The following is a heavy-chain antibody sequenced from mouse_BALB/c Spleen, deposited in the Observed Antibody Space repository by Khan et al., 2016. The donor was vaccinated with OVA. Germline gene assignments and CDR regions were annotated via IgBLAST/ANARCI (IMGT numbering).Heavy chain of an antibody. CDR2: ISTYYGDA. J-gene: IGHJ4*01. Sequence: QVQLLQSGPELVRPGDSVKISCKGSGYTFTDYAMHWGKQRHPRSLVGSGVISTYYGDASYNQKFKGKATMTVDKSSSTAYMELARLTSEDSAIYYCARPSTATAMDYWGQGTSVTVSS. CDR1: GYTFTDYA. V-gene: IGHV1S137*01. D-gene: IGHD1-2*01. CDR3: ARPSTATAMDY.